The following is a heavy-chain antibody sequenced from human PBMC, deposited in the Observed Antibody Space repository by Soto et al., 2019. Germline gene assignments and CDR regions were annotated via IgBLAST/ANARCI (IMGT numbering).Heavy chain of an antibody. CDR3: ARFSAELSFLN. CDR2: IYYSGIT. CDR1: GDSINNAAYY. J-gene: IGHJ4*02. D-gene: IGHD3-16*02. V-gene: IGHV4-31*03. Sequence: QVQLQESGPGLVKPSQTLSLTCTVSGDSINNAAYYWSWIRQHPARGLECIGYIYYSGITYYSPSFNSRLSMSVVTSENQFSLKLTSVTAAVTAVYYCARFSAELSFLNWGQGTLVTVSS.